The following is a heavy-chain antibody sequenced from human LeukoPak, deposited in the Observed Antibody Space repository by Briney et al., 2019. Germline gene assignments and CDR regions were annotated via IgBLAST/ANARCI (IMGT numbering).Heavy chain of an antibody. CDR1: GGSFSGYY. D-gene: IGHD2-2*02. CDR2: INHSGST. Sequence: SETLSLTCTVYGGSFSGYYWSWLRQPPGKGLEWIGEINHSGSTNYNPSLKSRVTISVDTSKNQFSLKLSSVTAADTAVYYCARARYCSSTSCYKGVGYYYYGMDVWGQGTTVTVSS. J-gene: IGHJ6*02. CDR3: ARARYCSSTSCYKGVGYYYYGMDV. V-gene: IGHV4-34*01.